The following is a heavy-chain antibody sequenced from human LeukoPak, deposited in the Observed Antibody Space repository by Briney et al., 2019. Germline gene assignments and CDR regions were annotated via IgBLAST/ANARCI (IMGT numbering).Heavy chain of an antibody. J-gene: IGHJ4*02. D-gene: IGHD2-8*02. V-gene: IGHV3-73*01. CDR1: GFTFSNAW. CDR3: TRPTGGKVDY. Sequence: GGSLRLSCAASGFTFSNAWMSWVRQASGKGLEWVGRIRSKANSYATAYAASVKGRFTISRDDSKNTAYLQMNSLKTEDTAVYYCTRPTGGKVDYWGQGTLVTVSS. CDR2: IRSKANSYAT.